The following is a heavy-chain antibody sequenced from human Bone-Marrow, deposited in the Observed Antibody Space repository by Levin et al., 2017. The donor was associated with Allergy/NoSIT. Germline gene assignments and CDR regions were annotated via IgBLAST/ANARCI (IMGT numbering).Heavy chain of an antibody. D-gene: IGHD2-15*01. CDR1: GYTFTNFY. CDR3: ARPHCSGGSCRPINRFFYGMGV. V-gene: IGHV1-46*01. CDR2: INPSGGST. Sequence: ASVKVSCKASGYTFTNFYLHWVRQAPGQGLEWMGIINPSGGSTTYAEKFQGRVTMTGDTSTSTVYMELSSLRSEDTAVYYCARPHCSGGSCRPINRFFYGMGVWGQGTTVTVSS. J-gene: IGHJ6*02.